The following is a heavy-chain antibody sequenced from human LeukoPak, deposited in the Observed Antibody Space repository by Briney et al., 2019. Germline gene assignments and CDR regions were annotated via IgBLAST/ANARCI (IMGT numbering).Heavy chain of an antibody. Sequence: PGGSLRLSCAASGFTFSSYAMSWVRQAPRKGLEWVSAISGSGGSTYYADSVKGRFTISRDNSKNTLYLQMNSLRAEDTAVYYCAKGGAYYYDSSGFYWGQGTLVTVSS. CDR2: ISGSGGST. CDR3: AKGGAYYYDSSGFY. V-gene: IGHV3-23*01. J-gene: IGHJ4*02. D-gene: IGHD3-22*01. CDR1: GFTFSSYA.